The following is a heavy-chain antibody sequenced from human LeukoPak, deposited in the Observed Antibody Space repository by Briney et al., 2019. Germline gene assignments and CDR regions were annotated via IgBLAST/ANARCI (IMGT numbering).Heavy chain of an antibody. V-gene: IGHV3-33*01. CDR2: IWYDGSNK. J-gene: IGHJ5*02. CDR1: GFTFSSYG. Sequence: GGSLRLSCAASGFTFSSYGMHWVRQAPGKGLEWVAVIWYDGSNKYCADSVKGRFTISRDNSKNTLYLQMNSLRAEDTAVYYCAREFRQNWFDPWGQGTLVTVSS. CDR3: AREFRQNWFDP.